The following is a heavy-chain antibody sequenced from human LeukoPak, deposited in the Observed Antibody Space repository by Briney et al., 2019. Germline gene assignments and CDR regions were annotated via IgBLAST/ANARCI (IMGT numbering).Heavy chain of an antibody. CDR1: GFTFNMYA. CDR3: AKDRVVVVISPSSDY. Sequence: AGGSLRLSCAASGFTFNMYAMNWVRQAPGKGLEWVSYISSSSSPIYYADSVKGRFTISRDNSKNTLYLQMNSLRAEDTAVYYCAKDRVVVVISPSSDYWGQGTLVTVSS. CDR2: ISSSSSPI. D-gene: IGHD3-22*01. J-gene: IGHJ4*02. V-gene: IGHV3-48*01.